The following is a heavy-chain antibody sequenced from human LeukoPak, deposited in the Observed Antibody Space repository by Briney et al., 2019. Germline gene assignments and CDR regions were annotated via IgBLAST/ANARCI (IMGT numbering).Heavy chain of an antibody. Sequence: GGSLSLSCAASVFAFSRYVMHWGRESAGERVGGVVAMGDDGSKKYYADSVQARFTISRDNSKNTLYMQMNSLKAEDTAVYYCAKDRSYDSSGYYFYYFDYWGQGTLVTVSS. J-gene: IGHJ4*02. CDR1: VFAFSRYV. CDR2: MGDDGSKK. D-gene: IGHD3-22*01. CDR3: AKDRSYDSSGYYFYYFDY. V-gene: IGHV3-33*03.